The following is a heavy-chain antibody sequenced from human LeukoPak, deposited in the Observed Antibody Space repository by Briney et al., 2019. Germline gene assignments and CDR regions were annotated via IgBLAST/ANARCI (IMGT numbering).Heavy chain of an antibody. CDR1: GYTFTSYG. J-gene: IGHJ5*02. CDR2: ISAYNGNT. V-gene: IGHV1-18*04. Sequence: ASVKVSCKASGYTFTSYGISWVRQAPGQGLEWMGWISAYNGNTNYAQKLQGRVTMTTDTSTSTAYMELRSLRSDDTAVYYRAREYRPAAATGYNWFDPWGQGTLVTVSS. D-gene: IGHD2-2*01. CDR3: AREYRPAAATGYNWFDP.